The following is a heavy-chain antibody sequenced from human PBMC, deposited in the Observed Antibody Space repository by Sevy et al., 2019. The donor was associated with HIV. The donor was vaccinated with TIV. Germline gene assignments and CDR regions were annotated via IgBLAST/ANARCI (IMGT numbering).Heavy chain of an antibody. J-gene: IGHJ4*02. CDR3: AKGTHYDFWSGPDY. CDR2: ISGSGGST. CDR1: GFTFSSYA. D-gene: IGHD3-3*01. V-gene: IGHV3-23*01. Sequence: GGSLRLSCAASGFTFSSYAMSWVRQAPGKGLEWVSAISGSGGSTYYAGSVKGRFTISGDNSKNRLDLQMNSLRAEDTAVYYCAKGTHYDFWSGPDYWGQGTLVTISS.